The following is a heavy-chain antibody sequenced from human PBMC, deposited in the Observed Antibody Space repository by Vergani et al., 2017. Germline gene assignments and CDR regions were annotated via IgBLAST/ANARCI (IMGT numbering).Heavy chain of an antibody. CDR2: IYHSGST. Sequence: QVQLQESGPGLVKPSETLSLTCAVSGYSISSGYYWGWIRQPPGKGLEWIGSIYHSGSTYYNPSLKSRVTISVDTSKNQFSLKLSSVTAADTAVYYCARTIYYYDSSGYFWFDPWGQGTMVTVSS. CDR3: ARTIYYYDSSGYFWFDP. J-gene: IGHJ3*01. CDR1: GYSISSGYY. V-gene: IGHV4-38-2*01. D-gene: IGHD3-22*01.